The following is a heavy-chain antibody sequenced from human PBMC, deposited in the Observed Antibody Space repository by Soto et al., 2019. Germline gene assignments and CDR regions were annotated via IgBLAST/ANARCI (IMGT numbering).Heavy chain of an antibody. CDR3: ARGSIDYDKNFDI. V-gene: IGHV4-31*03. Sequence: QVQLQESGPGLVKPSQPLSLTCTVSGGSISSGGYYWSWLRQHPGKGLEWLGYLYYSGSTYYNPSPKIRVTISVDTSKNQLARKLSSVTAADTAVYYCARGSIDYDKNFDICGQGTMVTVSS. CDR1: GGSISSGGYY. CDR2: LYYSGST. D-gene: IGHD3-22*01. J-gene: IGHJ3*02.